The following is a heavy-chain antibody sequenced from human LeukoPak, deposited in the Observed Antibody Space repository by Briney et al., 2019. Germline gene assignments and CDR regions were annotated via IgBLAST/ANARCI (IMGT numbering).Heavy chain of an antibody. CDR3: ARGRPHGNDY. V-gene: IGHV3-7*01. D-gene: IGHD4-23*01. CDR1: GFALSSHW. Sequence: GGSLRLSCAASGFALSSHWMTWVRQVPGRGPEWVANVNRDGSETYYLDSVKGRFSISRDNAKNTLYLQMNSLRVEDTAVYYCARGRPHGNDYWGQGTLVTVSS. J-gene: IGHJ4*02. CDR2: VNRDGSET.